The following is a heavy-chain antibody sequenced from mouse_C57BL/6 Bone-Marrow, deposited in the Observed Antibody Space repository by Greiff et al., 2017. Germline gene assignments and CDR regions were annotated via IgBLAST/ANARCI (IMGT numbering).Heavy chain of an antibody. Sequence: LQQSGAELVRPGSSVKLSCKDSYFAFMASALHWVKQRPGPGLAWIGSFTMYSDATEYSENFKGKATLTANTSSSTAYMELSSLTSEDSAVYYCARGDYGRRYAMDYWGQGTSVTVSS. D-gene: IGHD1-1*02. J-gene: IGHJ4*01. CDR1: YFAFMASA. V-gene: IGHV1-49*01. CDR2: FTMYSDAT. CDR3: ARGDYGRRYAMDY.